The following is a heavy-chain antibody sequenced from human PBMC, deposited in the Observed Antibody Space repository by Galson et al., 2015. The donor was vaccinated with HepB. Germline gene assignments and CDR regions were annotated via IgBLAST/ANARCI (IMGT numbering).Heavy chain of an antibody. J-gene: IGHJ3*02. V-gene: IGHV3-7*03. CDR2: INRDGNKK. CDR1: GFNLNTYW. D-gene: IGHD2-8*01. Sequence: SLRLSCAASGFNLNTYWMTWFRQAPGKGLEWVANINRDGNKKSYVDSMEGRFTVSRDNVRNSVYLEVSGLGAEDTAVYYCARDFSPAGVNPYDAFDIWGQGTSVTVSS. CDR3: ARDFSPAGVNPYDAFDI.